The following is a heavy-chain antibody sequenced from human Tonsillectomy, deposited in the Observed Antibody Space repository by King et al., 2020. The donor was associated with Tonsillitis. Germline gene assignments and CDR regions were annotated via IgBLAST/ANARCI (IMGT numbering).Heavy chain of an antibody. Sequence: VQLVESGGGLVQPGGSLRLSCEASGFIFSSYNMNWVRQAPGKGLEWFSFISSGSDSILYADSVRGRFTTSRDNAKNSLFLQLNSLRAEDTALYYCARDSPGINWGQGTLVTVSS. V-gene: IGHV3-48*01. J-gene: IGHJ4*02. D-gene: IGHD3-10*01. CDR3: ARDSPGIN. CDR2: ISSGSDSI. CDR1: GFIFSSYN.